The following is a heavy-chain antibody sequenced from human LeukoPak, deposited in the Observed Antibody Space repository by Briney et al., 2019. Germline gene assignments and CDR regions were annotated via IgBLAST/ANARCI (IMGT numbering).Heavy chain of an antibody. CDR2: INHSGST. J-gene: IGHJ5*02. D-gene: IGHD5-18*01. V-gene: IGHV4-34*01. CDR3: ARVKREKRLQTKNWLDP. Sequence: SETLSLTCAVYGGSFSGYYWSWIRQPPGKGLEWIGEINHSGSTNYNPSLKSRVTISVDTSKNQFSLKLSSVTAADTAVYYCARVKREKRLQTKNWLDPWGQGTLVTVSS. CDR1: GGSFSGYY.